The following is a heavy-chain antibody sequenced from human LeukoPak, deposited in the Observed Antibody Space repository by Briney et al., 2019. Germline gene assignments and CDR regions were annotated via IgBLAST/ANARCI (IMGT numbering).Heavy chain of an antibody. J-gene: IGHJ4*02. D-gene: IGHD6-6*01. Sequence: SETLSLTCTVSGGSISSGGYYWSWIRQHPGKGLEWIGYIYYSGSTYYNPSLKSRVTISVDTSKCQFSLKLSSVTAADTAVYYCARDSSSHFNFDYWGQGTLVTVSS. CDR3: ARDSSSHFNFDY. CDR2: IYYSGST. CDR1: GGSISSGGYY. V-gene: IGHV4-31*03.